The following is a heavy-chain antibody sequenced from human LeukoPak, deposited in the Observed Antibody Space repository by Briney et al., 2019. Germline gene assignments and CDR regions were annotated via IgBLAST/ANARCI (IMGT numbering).Heavy chain of an antibody. CDR2: ISGSGYAI. D-gene: IGHD6-6*01. Sequence: GGSLRLSCTASGFTFSDFHMSWIRQAPGKGLEWVSHISGSGYAIHHPGSVKGRFTISRDNAKNSLYLQMNSLRAEDTAVYYCARSQLVRSTFGYYFDYWGQGTLVTVSS. CDR1: GFTFSDFH. J-gene: IGHJ4*02. CDR3: ARSQLVRSTFGYYFDY. V-gene: IGHV3-11*04.